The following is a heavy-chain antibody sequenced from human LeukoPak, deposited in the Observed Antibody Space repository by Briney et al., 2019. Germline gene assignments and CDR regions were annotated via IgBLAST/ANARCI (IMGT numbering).Heavy chain of an antibody. CDR3: ARTMVRGVAGRGLAY. CDR1: GFTFSNYG. D-gene: IGHD3-10*01. CDR2: IDYSGST. J-gene: IGHJ4*02. V-gene: IGHV4-59*01. Sequence: AETLSLTCAASGFTFSNYGWHWVRQPPGKGLEWIGYIDYSGSTNYNPSLKSRVTISVDTSKNQFSLKLSSVTAADTALYYCARTMVRGVAGRGLAYWGQGMLVTVSS.